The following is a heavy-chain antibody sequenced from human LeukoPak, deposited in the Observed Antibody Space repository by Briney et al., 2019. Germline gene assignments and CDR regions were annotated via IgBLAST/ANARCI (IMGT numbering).Heavy chain of an antibody. J-gene: IGHJ6*03. D-gene: IGHD2-15*01. CDR1: GYTSTGYY. V-gene: IGHV1-2*02. Sequence: GASVKVSCKPSGYTSTGYYMHWVRQAPGQGLEWMGWINPNSGGTNYAQKFQGRVTMTRDTSISTAYMELSRLRSDDTAVYYCARGPSDYCSGGSCYSGYYYYYMDVWGKGTTVTVSS. CDR2: INPNSGGT. CDR3: ARGPSDYCSGGSCYSGYYYYYMDV.